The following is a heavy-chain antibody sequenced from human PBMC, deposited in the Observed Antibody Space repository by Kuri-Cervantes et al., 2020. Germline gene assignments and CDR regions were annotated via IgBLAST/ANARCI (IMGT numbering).Heavy chain of an antibody. CDR2: IYPGDSNT. CDR1: GYSFTTYW. J-gene: IGHJ4*02. Sequence: GGSLRLSCKGFGYSFTTYWIGWVRQTPGKGLEWMGIIYPGDSNTRYSPSFQGQVTISADKSISTAYLQWSSLKASDTAMYYCARLLPGIAAAGIDYWGQGTLVTVSS. D-gene: IGHD6-13*01. V-gene: IGHV5-51*01. CDR3: ARLLPGIAAAGIDY.